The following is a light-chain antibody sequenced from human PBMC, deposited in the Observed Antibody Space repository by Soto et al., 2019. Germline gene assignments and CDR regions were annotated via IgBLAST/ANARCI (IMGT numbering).Light chain of an antibody. CDR2: DAS. CDR1: QDISTW. CDR3: QHRV. Sequence: DIQMTQSPSTLSASVGDRVTITCRASQDISTWLAWYQQRPGKATHLLIYDASRLQSGVPSRFTGSGSGTEFTLAVSSLQPDDFATYYCQHRVFGPGTTLEIK. V-gene: IGKV1-5*01. J-gene: IGKJ3*01.